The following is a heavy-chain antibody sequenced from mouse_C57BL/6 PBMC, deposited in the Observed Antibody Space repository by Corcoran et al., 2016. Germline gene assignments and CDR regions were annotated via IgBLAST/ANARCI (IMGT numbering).Heavy chain of an antibody. CDR1: GYSITSGYY. CDR2: ISYDGSN. Sequence: DVQLQESGPGLVKPSQSLSLTCSVTGYSITSGYYWNWIRQFPGNKLEWMGYISYDGSNNYNPSLKNRISITRDTSKNQFFLKLNSVTTEDTATYYCASQTGTGYFDYWGQGTTLTVSS. J-gene: IGHJ2*01. V-gene: IGHV3-6*01. CDR3: ASQTGTGYFDY. D-gene: IGHD4-1*01.